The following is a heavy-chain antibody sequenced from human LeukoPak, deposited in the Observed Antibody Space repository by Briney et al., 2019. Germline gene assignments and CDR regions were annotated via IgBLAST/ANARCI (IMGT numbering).Heavy chain of an antibody. V-gene: IGHV3-21*01. D-gene: IGHD3-16*02. J-gene: IGHJ4*02. CDR2: ISSSSSYI. Sequence: PGGSLRLSCAASGFTFSSYSMNWVRQAPGKGLEWVSSISSSSSYIYYADSVKGRFTISRDNAKNSLCLQMNSLRAEDTAVYYCASMFTFGGVIVPDYWGQGTLVTVSS. CDR3: ASMFTFGGVIVPDY. CDR1: GFTFSSYS.